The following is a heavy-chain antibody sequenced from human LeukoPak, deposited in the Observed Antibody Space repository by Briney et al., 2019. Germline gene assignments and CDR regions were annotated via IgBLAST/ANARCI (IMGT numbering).Heavy chain of an antibody. CDR1: GFSLSGYN. V-gene: IGHV3-48*01. CDR2: ISSSSSTI. CDR3: ARYRTDDSRDYYYYMDV. D-gene: IGHD3-22*01. J-gene: IGHJ6*03. Sequence: GGSLRLSCAASGFSLSGYNMNWVRQAPGKGLEWISYISSSSSTIYYADSVKGRFTISRDNAKNSVSLQMNSLRAEDTAMYFCARYRTDDSRDYYYYMDVWGKGTTVTVSS.